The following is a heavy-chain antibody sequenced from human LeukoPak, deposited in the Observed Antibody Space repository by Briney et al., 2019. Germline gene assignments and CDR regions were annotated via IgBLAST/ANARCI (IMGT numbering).Heavy chain of an antibody. D-gene: IGHD3-22*01. CDR3: ARDSDDSSGYYAY. CDR2: IIPILGIA. J-gene: IGHJ4*02. CDR1: GGTFSSYA. V-gene: IGHV1-69*04. Sequence: SVEVSCKASGGTFSSYAISWVRQAPGQGLEWMGRIIPILGIANYAQKFQGRVTITADKSTSTAYMELSSLRSEDTAVYYCARDSDDSSGYYAYWGQGTLVTVSS.